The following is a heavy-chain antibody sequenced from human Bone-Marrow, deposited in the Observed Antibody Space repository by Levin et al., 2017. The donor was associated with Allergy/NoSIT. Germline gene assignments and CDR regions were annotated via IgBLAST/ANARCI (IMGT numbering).Heavy chain of an antibody. Sequence: ASVKVSCKASGYTFTSHGMHWVRQTPGQRLEWMGWINTGNGNTQYSQKFQGRVTIGRDTFASTAYMELSYLTSEDTAVYYCARDDSSTWYGGIDSWSQGTLVTVSS. D-gene: IGHD6-13*01. CDR1: GYTFTSHG. V-gene: IGHV1-3*04. CDR2: INTGNGNT. CDR3: ARDDSSTWYGGIDS. J-gene: IGHJ4*02.